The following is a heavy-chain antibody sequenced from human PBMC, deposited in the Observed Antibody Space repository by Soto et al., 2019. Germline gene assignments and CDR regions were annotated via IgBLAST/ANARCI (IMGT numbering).Heavy chain of an antibody. J-gene: IGHJ4*02. CDR2: LYSGGST. CDR3: ATGYNYGWATFDY. V-gene: IGHV3-66*01. Sequence: GGSVRLSCAASGFTVSSNYMSWVRQAPGKGLEWVSFLYSGGSTYYADSVKGRFTISRDNSKNTLYLQMSSLRAEDTAVYYCATGYNYGWATFDYWGQGTLVTVSS. CDR1: GFTVSSNY. D-gene: IGHD5-18*01.